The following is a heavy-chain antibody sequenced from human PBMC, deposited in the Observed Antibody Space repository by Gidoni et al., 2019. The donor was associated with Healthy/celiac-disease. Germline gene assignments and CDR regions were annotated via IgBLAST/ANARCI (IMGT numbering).Heavy chain of an antibody. J-gene: IGHJ4*02. CDR3: TTNSPGTGSGGLDY. V-gene: IGHV3-15*01. Sequence: EVQLVESGGGLVKPGGSLRLSCAASGFTFSNAWMSWVRQAPGKGLEWVGRIKSKTDGGTTDYAAPVKGRFTISRDDSKNTLYLQMNSLKTEDTAVYYCTTNSPGTGSGGLDYWGQGTLVTVSS. D-gene: IGHD3-9*01. CDR2: IKSKTDGGTT. CDR1: GFTFSNAW.